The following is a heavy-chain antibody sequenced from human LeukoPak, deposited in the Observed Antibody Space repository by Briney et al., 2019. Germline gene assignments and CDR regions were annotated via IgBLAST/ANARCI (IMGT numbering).Heavy chain of an antibody. CDR1: GFTFSSYS. CDR2: ISSSSSTI. D-gene: IGHD6-19*01. V-gene: IGHV3-48*04. J-gene: IGHJ3*02. Sequence: GGSLSLSCAASGFTFSSYSMNWVRQAPGKGLEWVSYISSSSSTIYYADSVKGRFTISRDNAKNSLYLQMNSLRAEDTAVYYCASPVAGTRGAFDIWGQGTMVTVSS. CDR3: ASPVAGTRGAFDI.